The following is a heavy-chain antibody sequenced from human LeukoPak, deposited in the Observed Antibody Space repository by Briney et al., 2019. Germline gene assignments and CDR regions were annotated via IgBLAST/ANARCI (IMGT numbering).Heavy chain of an antibody. Sequence: MHWVRQAPGKGLEWMGGFDPEDGERIYAQKFQGRVTMTKDTYTDTAYMELSSLRSEDTAVYYCATEVPSGWYFDYWGQGTLVTVSS. J-gene: IGHJ4*02. V-gene: IGHV1-24*01. CDR2: FDPEDGER. CDR3: ATEVPSGWYFDY. D-gene: IGHD6-19*01.